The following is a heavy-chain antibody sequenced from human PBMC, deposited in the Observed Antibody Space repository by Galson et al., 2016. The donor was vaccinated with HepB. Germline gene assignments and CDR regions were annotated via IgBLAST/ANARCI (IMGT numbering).Heavy chain of an antibody. V-gene: IGHV4-34*01. Sequence: SETLSLTCAVSGASFSDYYWSWIRQPPGKGLEWIGEVSPSGSTNYSPSFKSRVTLSVDTSKTQFSLKLMSVTAADTAVYYCARAFGYYDTSGYYPDAFDIWGQGTMVTVSS. CDR1: GASFSDYY. J-gene: IGHJ3*02. D-gene: IGHD3-22*01. CDR2: VSPSGST. CDR3: ARAFGYYDTSGYYPDAFDI.